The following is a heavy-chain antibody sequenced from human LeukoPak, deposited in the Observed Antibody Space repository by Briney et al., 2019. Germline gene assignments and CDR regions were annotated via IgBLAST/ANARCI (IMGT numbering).Heavy chain of an antibody. V-gene: IGHV5-10-1*01. CDR2: IDPSDSYT. CDR3: ARHRSDYYDSSGYYYDWFDP. J-gene: IGHJ5*02. Sequence: GESLKISCKGSGYSFTSYWISWVRQMPGKGLEWMGRIDPSDSYTNYSPSFQGHVTISADKSISTAYLQWSSLKASDTAIYCCARHRSDYYDSSGYYYDWFDPWGQGTLVTVSS. CDR1: GYSFTSYW. D-gene: IGHD3-22*01.